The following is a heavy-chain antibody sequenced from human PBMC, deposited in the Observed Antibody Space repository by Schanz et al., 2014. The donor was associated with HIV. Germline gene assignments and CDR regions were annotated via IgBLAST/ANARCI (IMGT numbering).Heavy chain of an antibody. Sequence: ELQLVESGGGLVKPGGSLRLSCAASGFTFSYVWMTWVRQAPGKGLEWVGRIKSKTDGGTTDYAAPVKGRFIISRDDSRNTLYLQMNSLKTEDTAVYYCTTDPEWLAVSLFSFEVWGQGTMVAVSP. J-gene: IGHJ3*01. CDR1: GFTFSYVW. CDR3: TTDPEWLAVSLFSFEV. V-gene: IGHV3-15*01. D-gene: IGHD3-3*01. CDR2: IKSKTDGGTT.